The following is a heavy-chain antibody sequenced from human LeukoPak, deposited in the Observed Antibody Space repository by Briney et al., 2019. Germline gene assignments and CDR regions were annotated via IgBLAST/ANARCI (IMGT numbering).Heavy chain of an antibody. J-gene: IGHJ4*02. V-gene: IGHV3-23*01. CDR1: GFTFSSYA. CDR2: ISGSGGST. CDR3: AKSAGYYYDSSGSNPFDY. Sequence: PGGSLRLSCAASGFTFSSYAMSWVRQAPGKGLEWVSAISGSGGSTYYADSVKGRFTISRDNSKNTLYLQMNSLRAEDTAVYYCAKSAGYYYDSSGSNPFDYWGQGTLVTVSS. D-gene: IGHD3-22*01.